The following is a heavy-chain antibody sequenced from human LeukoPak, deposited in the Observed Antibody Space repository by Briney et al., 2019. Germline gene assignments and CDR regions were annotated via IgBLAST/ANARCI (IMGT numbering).Heavy chain of an antibody. Sequence: GGSLRLSCAASGFTFSSYSMNWVRQAPGKGLEWVSSISSSSSYIYYADSVKGRFTISRDNAKNSLYLQMNSLRAEDTAVYYCAGGGLAGNVDYWGQGTLVTVSS. V-gene: IGHV3-21*01. D-gene: IGHD6-19*01. CDR1: GFTFSSYS. CDR2: ISSSSSYI. CDR3: AGGGLAGNVDY. J-gene: IGHJ4*02.